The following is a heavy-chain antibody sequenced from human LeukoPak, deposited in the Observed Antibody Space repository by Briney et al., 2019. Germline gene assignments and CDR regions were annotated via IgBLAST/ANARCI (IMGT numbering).Heavy chain of an antibody. Sequence: SETLSLTCAVYGGSFSGYYWSWIHQPPGKGLEWIGEINRSGSTNYNPSLKSRVTISVDTSKNQFSLKLSSVTAADTAVYYCARAAGYYGSGSYFLRYYFDYWGQGTLVTVSS. V-gene: IGHV4-34*01. CDR1: GGSFSGYY. J-gene: IGHJ4*02. CDR3: ARAAGYYGSGSYFLRYYFDY. CDR2: INRSGST. D-gene: IGHD3-10*01.